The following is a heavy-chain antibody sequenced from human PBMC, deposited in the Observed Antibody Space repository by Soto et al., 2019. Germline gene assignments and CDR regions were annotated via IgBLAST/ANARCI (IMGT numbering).Heavy chain of an antibody. CDR1: GFTFDDYT. Sequence: PGGSLRLSCAASGFTFDDYTMHWVRQAPGKGLEWVSLISWDGGSTYYADSVKGRFTISRDNSKNSLYLQMNSLRTEDTALYYCAKANYGDYATGFYYYYGMDVWGQGTTVTVSS. CDR3: AKANYGDYATGFYYYYGMDV. V-gene: IGHV3-43*01. J-gene: IGHJ6*02. CDR2: ISWDGGST. D-gene: IGHD4-17*01.